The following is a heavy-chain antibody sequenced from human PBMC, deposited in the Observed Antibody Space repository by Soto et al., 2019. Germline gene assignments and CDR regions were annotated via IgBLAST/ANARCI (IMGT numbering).Heavy chain of an antibody. J-gene: IGHJ4*02. CDR2: ISGSGGST. CDR1: GFTFSSYA. V-gene: IGHV3-23*01. Sequence: GGSLRLSCAASGFTFSSYAMSWVRQPPGKGLEWVSAISGSGGSTYYADSVKGRFTISRDNSKNTLYLQMNSLRAEDTAVYYCVIDLGYCSGGSCYWNYFDYWGQGTLVTVSS. CDR3: VIDLGYCSGGSCYWNYFDY. D-gene: IGHD2-15*01.